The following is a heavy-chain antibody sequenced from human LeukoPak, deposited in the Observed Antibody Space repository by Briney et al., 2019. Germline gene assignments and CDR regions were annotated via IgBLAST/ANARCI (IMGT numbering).Heavy chain of an antibody. Sequence: SETLSLTCAVYGGSFSGYYWSWIRQPPGKGLEWIGEINHSGSTNYNPSLKSRVTISVDTSKNQFSLKLSSVTAADTAVYYCARHITSIAASNWFDPWGQGTLVTVSS. J-gene: IGHJ5*02. D-gene: IGHD6-6*01. CDR3: ARHITSIAASNWFDP. CDR1: GGSFSGYY. V-gene: IGHV4-34*01. CDR2: INHSGST.